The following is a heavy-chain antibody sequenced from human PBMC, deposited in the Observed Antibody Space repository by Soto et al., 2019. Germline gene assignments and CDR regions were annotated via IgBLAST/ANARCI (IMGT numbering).Heavy chain of an antibody. CDR1: GFTFSDYA. CDR2: VSHDGRNT. D-gene: IGHD6-19*01. V-gene: IGHV3-30*18. Sequence: VQLVESGGGVVQPGRSLRLSCAASGFTFSDYAMHWVRQAPGKGLEWVAVVSHDGRNTHYADSVKGRFTISRDSSKNXXXXEMTXLRAXXXXVYYCAKGGRQWLVTSDFNYWGQGALVTVSS. J-gene: IGHJ4*02. CDR3: AKGGRQWLVTSDFNY.